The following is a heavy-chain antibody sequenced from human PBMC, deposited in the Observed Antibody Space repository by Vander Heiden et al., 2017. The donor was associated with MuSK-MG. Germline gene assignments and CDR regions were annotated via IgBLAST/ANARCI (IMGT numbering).Heavy chain of an antibody. J-gene: IGHJ6*03. CDR2: IYYSGST. CDR3: ARLSYGSGSYTVYYYYYIDV. V-gene: IGHV4-30-4*01. D-gene: IGHD3-10*01. CDR1: GGSISSGDYC. Sequence: QVQLQESGPGLVKPSQTLSLTCTVSGGSISSGDYCWSWIRQPPGKGLEWIGYIYYSGSTYYNPSLKSRVTISVDTSKNQFSLKLSSVTAADTAVYYCARLSYGSGSYTVYYYYYIDVWGKGTTVNVSS.